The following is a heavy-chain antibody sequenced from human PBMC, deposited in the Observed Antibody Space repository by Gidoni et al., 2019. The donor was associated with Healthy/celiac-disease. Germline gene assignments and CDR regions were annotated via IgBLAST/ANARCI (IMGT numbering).Heavy chain of an antibody. CDR2: ICTSGST. J-gene: IGHJ4*02. V-gene: IGHV4-4*07. CDR3: ASQGDKGPIDY. D-gene: IGHD3-16*01. Sequence: QVQLQASAPGLVKPSETLSLTCTVSGGPIRSYYWSWIRQPAGKGLEWIGRICTSGSTNYTPSLKRRVTMSVDTSKNQFSLKLSSVSAADTAVYYCASQGDKGPIDYWGQGTLVTVSS. CDR1: GGPIRSYY.